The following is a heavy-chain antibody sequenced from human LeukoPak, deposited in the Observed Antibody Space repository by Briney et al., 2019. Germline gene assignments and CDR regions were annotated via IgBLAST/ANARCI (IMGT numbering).Heavy chain of an antibody. CDR1: GFTFDSYA. D-gene: IGHD3-10*01. Sequence: GGSLRLSCAGSGFTFDSYAMSWVRQAPGKGLEWVLAITDSGGDTYSADSVKGRFTISRDNSKNTLYLQMNSLRAEDTAVYYCAKDSAYGSGSYHFDYWGQGTLVTVFS. J-gene: IGHJ4*02. CDR2: ITDSGGDT. CDR3: AKDSAYGSGSYHFDY. V-gene: IGHV3-23*01.